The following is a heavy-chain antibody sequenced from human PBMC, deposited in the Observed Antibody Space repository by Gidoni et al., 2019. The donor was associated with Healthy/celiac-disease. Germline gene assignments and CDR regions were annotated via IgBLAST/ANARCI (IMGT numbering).Heavy chain of an antibody. J-gene: IGHJ5*02. CDR3: ARERAGSCSSTSCHGWFDP. CDR1: GGSISSYY. V-gene: IGHV4-4*07. CDR2: IYTSGST. D-gene: IGHD2-2*01. Sequence: VKPSETLSLTCTVSGGSISSYYWSWIRQPAGKGLEWIVRIYTSGSTNYNPSLKSRVTMSVDTSKNQFSLKLSSVTAADTAVYYCARERAGSCSSTSCHGWFDPWGQGTLVTVSS.